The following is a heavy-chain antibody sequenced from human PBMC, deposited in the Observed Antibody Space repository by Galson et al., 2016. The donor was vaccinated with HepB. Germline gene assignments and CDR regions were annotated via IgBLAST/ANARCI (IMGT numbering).Heavy chain of an antibody. Sequence: SLRLSCAASGFIFNSHTMHWVRQETPGKGLEWVASISHDGINGKYADSVRGRFTIPRDNSKNTVYLQMSSLRAEDTAVYYCAKDAAVTLPGVYFEYWGQGTLVTVSS. CDR3: AKDAAVTLPGVYFEY. V-gene: IGHV3-30*18. CDR1: GFIFNSHT. CDR2: ISHDGING. D-gene: IGHD4-17*01. J-gene: IGHJ4*02.